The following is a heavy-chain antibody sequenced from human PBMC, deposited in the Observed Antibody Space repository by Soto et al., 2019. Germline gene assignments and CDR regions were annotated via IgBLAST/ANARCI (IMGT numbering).Heavy chain of an antibody. CDR3: ARDSPLPHYGGNTYFDH. Sequence: SETLSLTCTVSGGSVSSGSYYWSWIRQPPGKGLEWIGYIYYSGSTNYNPSLKSRVTISVDTSKNQFSLKLSSVTAADTAVYYCARDSPLPHYGGNTYFDHWGQGTLVTVSS. CDR2: IYYSGST. D-gene: IGHD4-17*01. CDR1: GGSVSSGSYY. V-gene: IGHV4-61*01. J-gene: IGHJ4*02.